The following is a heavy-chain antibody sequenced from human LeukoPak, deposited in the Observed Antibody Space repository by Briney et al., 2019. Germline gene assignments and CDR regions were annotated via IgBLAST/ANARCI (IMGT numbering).Heavy chain of an antibody. CDR3: ARGGKWLRSGFDY. V-gene: IGHV4-34*01. CDR1: GGSFSGYY. D-gene: IGHD5-12*01. Sequence: SETLSLTCAVYGGSFSGYYWSWIRQPPGKGLEWIGEINHSGSTNYNPSLKSRVTISVDTSKNQFSLKLSSVTAADTAVYYCARGGKWLRSGFDYWGQGTLVTVSS. J-gene: IGHJ4*02. CDR2: INHSGST.